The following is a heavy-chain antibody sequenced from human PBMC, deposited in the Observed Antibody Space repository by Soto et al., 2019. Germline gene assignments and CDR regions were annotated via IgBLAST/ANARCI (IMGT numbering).Heavy chain of an antibody. D-gene: IGHD1-26*01. Sequence: GESIKISCKGSRYSFTRHLIGWVRQMPRKGLEWMGIIYPGDSDTSYSPSFQSQVTISADKSMSAAYLQWSSLNDSDTATYYCAGRDSGCEIDYYYGMEVRGQGTTVTVSS. V-gene: IGHV5-51*01. J-gene: IGHJ6*02. CDR1: RYSFTRHL. CDR2: IYPGDSDT. CDR3: AGRDSGCEIDYYYGMEV.